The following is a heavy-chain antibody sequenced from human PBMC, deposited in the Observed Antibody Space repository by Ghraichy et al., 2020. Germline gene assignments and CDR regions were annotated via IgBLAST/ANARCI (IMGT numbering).Heavy chain of an antibody. J-gene: IGHJ2*01. Sequence: GGSLRLSCAASGFTFSSYWMHWVRQAPGKGLVWVSRINSDGSSTTYADSVKGRFTISRDNAKNTLYLQMNSLRAEDTAVYYCARNYGDSWYFDLWGRGTMVTISS. D-gene: IGHD4-17*01. CDR3: ARNYGDSWYFDL. V-gene: IGHV3-74*01. CDR2: INSDGSST. CDR1: GFTFSSYW.